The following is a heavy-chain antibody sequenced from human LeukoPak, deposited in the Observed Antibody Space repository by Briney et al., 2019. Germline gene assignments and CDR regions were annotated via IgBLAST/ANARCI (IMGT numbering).Heavy chain of an antibody. D-gene: IGHD2-2*02. J-gene: IGHJ5*02. V-gene: IGHV1-2*02. CDR2: INPNSGGT. CDR3: ARDTHPSLGYCSSTSCYRDNNWFDP. Sequence: ASVKVSCKASGYTFTGYYMHWVRQAPGQGLEWMGWINPNSGGTNYAQKFQGRVTMTRDTSISTAYMELSRLRSDDTAVYYCARDTHPSLGYCSSTSCYRDNNWFDPWGQGTLVTVSS. CDR1: GYTFTGYY.